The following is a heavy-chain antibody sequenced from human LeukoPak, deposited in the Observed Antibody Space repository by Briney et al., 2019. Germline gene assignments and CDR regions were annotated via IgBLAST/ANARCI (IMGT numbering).Heavy chain of an antibody. D-gene: IGHD4-17*01. CDR2: IYISGST. Sequence: PSQTLSLTCTVSGGSLSSGSYCWGWTRQPAGKELEWIGRIYISGSTNYNPSLKSRVTISVDTSKNQCSLKLSSVSAADTAVYYCARGGDRFDYWGQGTLVTVSS. CDR3: ARGGDRFDY. V-gene: IGHV4-61*02. CDR1: GGSLSSGSYC. J-gene: IGHJ4*02.